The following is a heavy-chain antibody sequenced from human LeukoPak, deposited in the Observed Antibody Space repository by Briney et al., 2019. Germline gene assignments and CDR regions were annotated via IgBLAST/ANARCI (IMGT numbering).Heavy chain of an antibody. V-gene: IGHV4-61*02. CDR1: AGSINSDDHY. CDR2: IYSPGTN. D-gene: IGHD3-22*01. J-gene: IGHJ3*02. Sequence: SETLSITCTVSAGSINSDDHYWSWIRQPAGKGLEWIGRIYSPGTNYNYNPSLKSRVTISIDTSKNQFSLKLTSVTAGDTAVYYCARGIGTSYESSRDAFDIWGQGTMVTVSS. CDR3: ARGIGTSYESSRDAFDI.